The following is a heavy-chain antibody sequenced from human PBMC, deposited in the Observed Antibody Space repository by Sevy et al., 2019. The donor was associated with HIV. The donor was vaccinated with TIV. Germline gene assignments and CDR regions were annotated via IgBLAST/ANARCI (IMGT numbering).Heavy chain of an antibody. D-gene: IGHD6-13*01. CDR2: IYWDDDK. Sequence: SGPTLVNPTQTLTLTCTFSGFSLSTNGVGVGWIRQPPGKALEWLAVIYWDDDKRYSPSLKSRLSITKDTSNNQVVLKMTNMDPVDTATYYCAHSNLAALATFDYWGQGTLVTVSS. V-gene: IGHV2-5*02. CDR3: AHSNLAALATFDY. CDR1: GFSLSTNGVG. J-gene: IGHJ4*02.